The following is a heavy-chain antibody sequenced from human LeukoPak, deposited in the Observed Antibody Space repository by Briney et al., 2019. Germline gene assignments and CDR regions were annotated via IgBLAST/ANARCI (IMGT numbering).Heavy chain of an antibody. CDR1: GFTFSSYG. CDR2: ISYDGSNK. J-gene: IGHJ4*02. Sequence: PGGSLRLSCAASGFTFSSYGMHWVRQAPGKGLEWVAVISYDGSNKYYADSVKGRFTISRDNSKNTLCLQMNSLRAEDTAVYYCAKQVVRGVIITGIDYWGQGTLVTVSS. D-gene: IGHD3-10*01. V-gene: IGHV3-30*18. CDR3: AKQVVRGVIITGIDY.